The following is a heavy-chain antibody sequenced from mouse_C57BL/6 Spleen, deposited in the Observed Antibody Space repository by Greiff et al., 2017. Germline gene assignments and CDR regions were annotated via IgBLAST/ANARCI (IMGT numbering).Heavy chain of an antibody. CDR2: INYDGSST. V-gene: IGHV5-16*01. CDR3: ARPGSSPYWYFDV. CDR1: GFTFSDYY. Sequence: EVKVVESEGGLVQPGSSMKLSCTASGFTFSDYYMAWVRQVPEKGLEWVANINYDGSSTYYLDSLKSRFIISRDNAKNILYLQMSSLKSEDTATYYCARPGSSPYWYFDVWGTGTTVTVSS. D-gene: IGHD1-1*01. J-gene: IGHJ1*03.